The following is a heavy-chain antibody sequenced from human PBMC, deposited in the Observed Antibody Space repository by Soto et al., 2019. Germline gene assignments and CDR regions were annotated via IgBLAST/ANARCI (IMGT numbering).Heavy chain of an antibody. Sequence: LRLSCAASGFTFSSYEMNWVRQAPGKGLEWVSYISSSGSTIYYADSVKGRFTISRDNAKNSLYLQMNSLRAEDTAVYYCARDSAGYSYGSYYYYGMDVWGQGTTVTVSS. CDR1: GFTFSSYE. J-gene: IGHJ6*02. CDR2: ISSSGSTI. D-gene: IGHD5-18*01. V-gene: IGHV3-48*03. CDR3: ARDSAGYSYGSYYYYGMDV.